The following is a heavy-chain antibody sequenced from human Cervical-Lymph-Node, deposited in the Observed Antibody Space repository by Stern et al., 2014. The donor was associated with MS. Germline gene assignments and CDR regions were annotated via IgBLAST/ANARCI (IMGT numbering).Heavy chain of an antibody. V-gene: IGHV1-69*11. D-gene: IGHD4-17*01. Sequence: VQLVESGAEVKKPGSSVKISCKASGGTFSSYAISWVRQAPGQGLEWMGRIIPILGTPNYAQKFQGRVTINADESTSTAYMELSSLRSEDTAVYYCARKSLRGMDVWGQGTTVTVSS. CDR3: ARKSLRGMDV. CDR1: GGTFSSYA. J-gene: IGHJ6*02. CDR2: IIPILGTP.